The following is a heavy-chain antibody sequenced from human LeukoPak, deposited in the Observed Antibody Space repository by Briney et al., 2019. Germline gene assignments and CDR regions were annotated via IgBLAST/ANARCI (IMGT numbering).Heavy chain of an antibody. D-gene: IGHD1-26*01. V-gene: IGHV3-23*01. J-gene: IGHJ3*02. CDR2: ISGGGGST. Sequence: PGGSLRLSCAASGFTFTSYSMNWVRQAPGKGLEWVSTISGGGGSTYYADSVKGRFTISRDNSKNTLYLQMNSLRAEDTAVYYCAKALYRMNAFDIWGQGTMITVSS. CDR1: GFTFTSYS. CDR3: AKALYRMNAFDI.